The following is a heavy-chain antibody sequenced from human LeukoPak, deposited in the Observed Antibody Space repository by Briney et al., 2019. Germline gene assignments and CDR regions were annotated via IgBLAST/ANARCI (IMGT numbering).Heavy chain of an antibody. Sequence: SETLSLTCTVSGGSISSSNYYWSWIRQHPGKGLEWIGYIYYSGSTYYSPSLKSRVTISVDTSKNQFSLKLSSVTAADTAVYYCARARRDGYNYFDYWGQGTLATVSS. CDR2: IYYSGST. J-gene: IGHJ4*02. D-gene: IGHD5-24*01. V-gene: IGHV4-31*03. CDR3: ARARRDGYNYFDY. CDR1: GGSISSSNYY.